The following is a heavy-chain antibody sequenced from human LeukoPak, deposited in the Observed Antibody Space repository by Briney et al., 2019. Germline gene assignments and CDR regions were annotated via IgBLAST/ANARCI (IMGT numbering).Heavy chain of an antibody. Sequence: GGSLRLSCEASGFTFSSYSMNWVRQAPGKGLEWVSYISSSSISIYYADSVKGRFTISRDNAKNSLYLQMNSLRAEDTAVYYCARDLSAVAAAFDYWGQGTLVTVSS. V-gene: IGHV3-48*04. CDR1: GFTFSSYS. J-gene: IGHJ4*02. CDR3: ARDLSAVAAAFDY. CDR2: ISSSSISI. D-gene: IGHD6-19*01.